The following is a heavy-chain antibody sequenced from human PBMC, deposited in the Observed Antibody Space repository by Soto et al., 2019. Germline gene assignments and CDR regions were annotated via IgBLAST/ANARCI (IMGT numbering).Heavy chain of an antibody. CDR1: GYSFTNYW. CDR3: ARLKYDIFTGAHDH. V-gene: IGHV5-51*01. D-gene: IGHD3-9*01. J-gene: IGHJ4*02. Sequence: GESLKISCKASGYSFTNYWIGWVRQMPGKGLEWMGTIYPGDSDTRYSPSFQGQVTISADKSITTADLQWGSLKASDTAMYYCARLKYDIFTGAHDHWGQGTPVTVYS. CDR2: IYPGDSDT.